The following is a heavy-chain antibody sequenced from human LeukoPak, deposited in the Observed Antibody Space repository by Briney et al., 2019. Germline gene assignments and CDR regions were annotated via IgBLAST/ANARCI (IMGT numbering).Heavy chain of an antibody. Sequence: GGSLRLSCVASGFTFSSYAMSWVRQAPGKGLDWVSAITNSGDNTYYADSVKGRFTISRDNSKNTLYLQINSLRAEDTAIYYCAKAPMEDTWYIHFDYWGQGTLVTVSS. J-gene: IGHJ4*02. D-gene: IGHD6-13*01. CDR2: ITNSGDNT. CDR3: AKAPMEDTWYIHFDY. CDR1: GFTFSSYA. V-gene: IGHV3-23*01.